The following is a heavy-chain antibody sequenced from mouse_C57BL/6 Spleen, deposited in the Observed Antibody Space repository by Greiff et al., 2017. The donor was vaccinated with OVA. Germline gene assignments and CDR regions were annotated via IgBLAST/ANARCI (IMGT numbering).Heavy chain of an antibody. CDR1: GFTFSSYA. J-gene: IGHJ2*01. CDR2: ISDGGSYT. Sequence: EVQVVESGGGLVKPGGSLKLSCAASGFTFSSYAMSWVRQTPEKRLEWVATISDGGSYTYYPDNVKGRFTISRDNAKNNLYLQMSHLKSEDTAMYYCARDLGSSYYFDYWGQGTTLTVSS. CDR3: ARDLGSSYYFDY. D-gene: IGHD4-1*01. V-gene: IGHV5-4*01.